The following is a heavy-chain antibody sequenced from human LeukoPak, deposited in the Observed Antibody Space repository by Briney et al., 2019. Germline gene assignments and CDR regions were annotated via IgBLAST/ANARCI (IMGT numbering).Heavy chain of an antibody. V-gene: IGHV4-39*07. Sequence: SETLSLTCTVSGGSISSSSDYWGWIRQPPGKGLEWIGSIYYSGSTYYNPSLKSRVTISVDTSKNQFSLKVSSVTAADTAVYFCARDGVGPDYWGQGTLVTVSS. D-gene: IGHD1-26*01. CDR2: IYYSGST. CDR1: GGSISSSSDY. CDR3: ARDGVGPDY. J-gene: IGHJ4*02.